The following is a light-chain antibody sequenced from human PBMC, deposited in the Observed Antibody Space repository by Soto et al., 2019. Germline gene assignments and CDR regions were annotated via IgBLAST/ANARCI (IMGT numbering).Light chain of an antibody. J-gene: IGKJ5*01. CDR3: QQYGSSPPIT. CDR1: QSVSSSY. Sequence: EIVLTQSPGTLSFAPGERATLSCRASQSVSSSYLAWYQQKPGQAPRLLIYGASSRATGIPDRFSGSGSGTDFTLTISRLEPEDFAVYYCQQYGSSPPITFGQGTDWRL. V-gene: IGKV3-20*01. CDR2: GAS.